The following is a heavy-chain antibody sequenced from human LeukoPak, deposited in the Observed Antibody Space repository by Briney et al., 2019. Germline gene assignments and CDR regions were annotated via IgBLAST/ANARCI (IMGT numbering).Heavy chain of an antibody. V-gene: IGHV4-59*08. CDR1: GGSISNYY. J-gene: IGHJ4*02. D-gene: IGHD2-15*01. Sequence: SETLSLTCTVSGGSISNYYWTWIRQSPGKGLEWIGYIYYTGSTNYNPSLKGRLTISVDTSKNQFSLTLTSVTAADTAVYHCARHAAPDMDYFDYWGQGTLVTVSS. CDR3: ARHAAPDMDYFDY. CDR2: IYYTGST.